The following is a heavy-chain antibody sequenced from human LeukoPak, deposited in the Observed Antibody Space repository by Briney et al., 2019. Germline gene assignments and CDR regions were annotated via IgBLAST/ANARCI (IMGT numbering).Heavy chain of an antibody. V-gene: IGHV1-18*01. Sequence: ASVKVSCKASGYTFTSYDINWVRQATGQGLEWMGWISAYNGHTNYAQKLQGKVTMTTDTSTSTAYMELRSLRSEDTAVYYCATEFSSGFNWFDPWGQGTLVTVSS. CDR2: ISAYNGHT. CDR1: GYTFTSYD. D-gene: IGHD6-19*01. J-gene: IGHJ5*02. CDR3: ATEFSSGFNWFDP.